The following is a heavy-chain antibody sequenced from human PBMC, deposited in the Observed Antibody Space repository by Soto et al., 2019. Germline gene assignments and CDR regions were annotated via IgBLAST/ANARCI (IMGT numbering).Heavy chain of an antibody. CDR1: GFIFSNYE. V-gene: IGHV3-48*03. Sequence: EVQLVESGGGLAQPGGSLRLSCAVSGFIFSNYEMNWVRQAPGKAPEWVSHINENGGTIFYADSVKGRFTISRDNDKNSLYLQMSNLRAEDTAVYYCARVGGGSYYFDSWGQGTLVTVSS. CDR3: ARVGGGSYYFDS. J-gene: IGHJ4*02. CDR2: INENGGTI. D-gene: IGHD1-26*01.